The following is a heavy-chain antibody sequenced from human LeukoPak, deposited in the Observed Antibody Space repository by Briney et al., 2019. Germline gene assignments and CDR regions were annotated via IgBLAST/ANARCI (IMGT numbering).Heavy chain of an antibody. D-gene: IGHD3-3*01. CDR1: GFTFSNYW. V-gene: IGHV3-7*01. CDR2: IKQDGSTK. J-gene: IGHJ4*02. Sequence: GGSLRLSCAASGFTFSNYWMTWVRQAPGRGLEWVANIKQDGSTKYYVDSLKGRFTISRDNAKNSLYLQMNSLRAEDTAVYYCARGSNDFWSGYYSGGGEDYWGQGTLVTVSS. CDR3: ARGSNDFWSGYYSGGGEDY.